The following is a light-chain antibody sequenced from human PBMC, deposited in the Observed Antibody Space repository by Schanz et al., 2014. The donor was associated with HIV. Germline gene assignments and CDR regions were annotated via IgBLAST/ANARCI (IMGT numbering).Light chain of an antibody. Sequence: QSALTQPASVSGSPGQSITISCTGTSRDIGDYYYVSWYQQHPGKAPKLMIYGVSNRPSGVSNRFSGSKSGNTASLTISGVQAEDEADYYCSSFSPTSTPVLFGDGTKVTVL. CDR2: GVS. V-gene: IGLV2-14*01. J-gene: IGLJ6*01. CDR3: SSFSPTSTPVL. CDR1: SRDIGDYYY.